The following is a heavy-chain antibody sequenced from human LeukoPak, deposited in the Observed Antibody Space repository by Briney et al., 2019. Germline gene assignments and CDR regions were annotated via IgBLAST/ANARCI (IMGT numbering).Heavy chain of an antibody. CDR2: IYYSGST. CDR3: ARDRGMVRGVKPYNWFDP. V-gene: IGHV4-39*07. CDR1: GGSISSSSYY. J-gene: IGHJ5*02. Sequence: PSETLSLTCTVSGGSISSSSYYWGWIRQPPGKGLEWIGSIYYSGSTYYNPSLKSRVTISVDTSKNQFSLKLSSVTAADTAVYYCARDRGMVRGVKPYNWFDPWGQGTLVTVSS. D-gene: IGHD3-10*01.